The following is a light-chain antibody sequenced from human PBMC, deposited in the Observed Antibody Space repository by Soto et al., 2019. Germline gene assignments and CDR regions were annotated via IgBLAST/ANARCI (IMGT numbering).Light chain of an antibody. CDR1: QGISSY. J-gene: IGKJ3*01. Sequence: DIQLTQSPSFLSASVGDRVTITCRASQGISSYLSWYQQKPGKAPKLLIYAASTLQSGVPSRFSGRGSGTEFTLTISSLQTEEFSTYYCQQLNSYPFTFGPGTKVDIK. CDR3: QQLNSYPFT. V-gene: IGKV1-9*01. CDR2: AAS.